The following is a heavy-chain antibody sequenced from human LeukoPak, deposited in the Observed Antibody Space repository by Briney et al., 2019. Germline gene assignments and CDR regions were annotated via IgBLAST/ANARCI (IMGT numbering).Heavy chain of an antibody. J-gene: IGHJ4*02. CDR1: GGSISSGDYY. Sequence: NASETLSLTCTVSGGSISSGDYYWSWIRQPPGKGLEWIGYIYYSGSTYYNPSLKSRVTISVDTSKNQFSLKLSSVTAADTAVYYCARGRGPLLLFDYWGQGTLVTVSS. CDR3: ARGRGPLLLFDY. CDR2: IYYSGST. V-gene: IGHV4-30-4*01. D-gene: IGHD3-10*01.